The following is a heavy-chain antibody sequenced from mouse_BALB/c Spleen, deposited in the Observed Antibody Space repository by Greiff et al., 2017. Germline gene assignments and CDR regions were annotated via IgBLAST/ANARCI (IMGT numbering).Heavy chain of an antibody. Sequence: EVQGVESGGGLVQPGGSRKLSCAASGFTFSSFGMHWVRQAPEKGLEWVAYISSGSSTIYYADTVKGRFTISRDNPKNTLFLQMTSLRSEDTAMYYCARSSSSPFAYWGQGTLVTVSA. CDR1: GFTFSSFG. CDR2: ISSGSSTI. D-gene: IGHD1-1*01. CDR3: ARSSSSPFAY. J-gene: IGHJ3*01. V-gene: IGHV5-17*02.